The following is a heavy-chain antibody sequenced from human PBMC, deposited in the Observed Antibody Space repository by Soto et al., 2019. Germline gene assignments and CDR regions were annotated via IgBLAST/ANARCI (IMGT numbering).Heavy chain of an antibody. CDR3: ATSFLAVAGLAYLDY. J-gene: IGHJ4*02. V-gene: IGHV4-39*05. D-gene: IGHD6-13*01. CDR2: IYYTGST. Sequence: SETTSLTCSVAGGSIISASGYRSWISQPPGKGLEWIGNIYYTGSTYYNPSLTRRSTMFVDTSTNQFSLRLTSMTAADTAMYYFATSFLAVAGLAYLDYLGPGTLVTVSS. CDR1: GGSIISASGY.